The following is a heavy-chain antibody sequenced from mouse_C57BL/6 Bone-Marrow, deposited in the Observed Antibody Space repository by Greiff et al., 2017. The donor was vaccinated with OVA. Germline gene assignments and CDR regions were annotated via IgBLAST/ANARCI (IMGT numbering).Heavy chain of an antibody. J-gene: IGHJ2*01. CDR2: ISSGGSYT. CDR3: ARVYYCSGNFDY. V-gene: IGHV5-6*01. D-gene: IGHD1-1*01. Sequence: EVKLVESGGDLVKPGGSLKLSCAASGFTFSSYGMSWVRQTPDKRLEWVATISSGGSYTYYPDSVKGRFTISRDNAKNTLYLQMSSLKSEDTAMYYCARVYYCSGNFDYWGQGTTLTVSS. CDR1: GFTFSSYG.